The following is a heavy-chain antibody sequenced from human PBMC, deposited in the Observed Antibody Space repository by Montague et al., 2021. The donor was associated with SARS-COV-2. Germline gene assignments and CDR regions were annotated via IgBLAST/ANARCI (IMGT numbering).Heavy chain of an antibody. V-gene: IGHV4-34*01. D-gene: IGHD3-9*01. CDR1: GGSFSGYY. CDR2: INHSGST. Sequence: SETLSLTCAVYGGSFSGYYWSWIRQPPGKGLEWIGEINHSGSTNYNPSLKSRVTISVDTSKNQFSLNLGSVTASDTAVYYCARHGPYYEISTGYFRPYYFDHWGQGSLVTVAS. CDR3: ARHGPYYEISTGYFRPYYFDH. J-gene: IGHJ4*02.